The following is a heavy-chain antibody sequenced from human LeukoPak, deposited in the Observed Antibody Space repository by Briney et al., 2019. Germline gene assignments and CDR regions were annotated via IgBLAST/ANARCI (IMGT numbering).Heavy chain of an antibody. J-gene: IGHJ4*02. CDR2: TYYRSKWYN. CDR3: ARNLRPDFDY. Sequence: PSQTLSLTCAISGDSVSSSSSAWSWIRQSPSRGLEWLGRTYYRSKWYNDYAESVKSRITINPDTSKNEFSLQLNSVTPEDTAVYYCARNLRPDFDYWGQGTLVTVSS. CDR1: GDSVSSSSSA. V-gene: IGHV6-1*01.